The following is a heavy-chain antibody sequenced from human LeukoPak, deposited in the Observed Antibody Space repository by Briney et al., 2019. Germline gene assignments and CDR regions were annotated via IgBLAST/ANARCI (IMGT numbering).Heavy chain of an antibody. Sequence: GRSLRLSCAASGFTFSSYAMHWVRQAPGKGLEWVAVISYDGSNKYYADSVKGRFTISRDNSKNTLYLQMNSLRAEDTAVYYCARVGDDPYYDSSGSYYFDYWGQGTLVTVSS. CDR2: ISYDGSNK. J-gene: IGHJ4*02. V-gene: IGHV3-30*04. CDR1: GFTFSSYA. D-gene: IGHD3-22*01. CDR3: ARVGDDPYYDSSGSYYFDY.